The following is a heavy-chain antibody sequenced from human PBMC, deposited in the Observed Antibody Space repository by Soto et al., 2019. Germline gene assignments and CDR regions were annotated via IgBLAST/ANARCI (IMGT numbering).Heavy chain of an antibody. V-gene: IGHV3-30*18. CDR1: GFTFSSYG. D-gene: IGHD3-22*01. J-gene: IGHJ6*02. CDR2: ISYDGSNK. CDR3: AKLFYSSGYYGPHYYYGMDV. Sequence: SLRLSCAASGFTFSSYGMHWVRQAPGKGLEWVAVISYDGSNKYYADSVKGRFTISRDNSKNTLYLQMNSLRAEDTAVYYCAKLFYSSGYYGPHYYYGMDVWGQGTTVTVSS.